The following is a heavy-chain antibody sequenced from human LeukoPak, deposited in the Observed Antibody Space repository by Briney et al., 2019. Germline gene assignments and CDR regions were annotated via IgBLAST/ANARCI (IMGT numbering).Heavy chain of an antibody. CDR1: GFPFTVYP. J-gene: IGHJ4*02. Sequence: GGSPRLSCAASGFPFTVYPTHWVRQAPGKGLEWVSVSSSDETYKFYADSVRGRFTISRDNSKNRLYLQMSDLRAEDTAVYFCARSVSGVWLFDYWGRGTLVTVSS. D-gene: IGHD5/OR15-5a*01. CDR3: ARSVSGVWLFDY. V-gene: IGHV3-30-3*01. CDR2: SSSDETYK.